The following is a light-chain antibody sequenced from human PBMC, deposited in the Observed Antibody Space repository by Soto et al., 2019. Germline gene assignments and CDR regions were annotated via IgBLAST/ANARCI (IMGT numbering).Light chain of an antibody. CDR1: QSVSSN. V-gene: IGKV3-15*01. CDR2: GAS. Sequence: EIVMTQSPATLSVSPGERATLSCRASQSVSSNLAWYQQKPGQAPRLLIYGASTRATGIPARFSGSGSGTEFTLNISSLQSEDFAVYYCQQYNNWPFFGQGTKLEIK. CDR3: QQYNNWPF. J-gene: IGKJ2*01.